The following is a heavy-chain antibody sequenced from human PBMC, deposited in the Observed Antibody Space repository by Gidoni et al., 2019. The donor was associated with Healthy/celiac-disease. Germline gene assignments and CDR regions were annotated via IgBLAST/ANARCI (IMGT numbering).Heavy chain of an antibody. V-gene: IGHV3-23*01. J-gene: IGHJ4*02. Sequence: EVQLLESGGGLVQPGGSLRLSCAASGFTFSSYAMSWVRQAPGKGLGWVAAISGSGGSTYYADSVKGRFTISRDNSKNTLYLQMNSLRAEDTAVYYCAKVAYYYGSGSYYKYFDYWGQGTLVTVSS. CDR1: GFTFSSYA. D-gene: IGHD3-10*01. CDR2: ISGSGGST. CDR3: AKVAYYYGSGSYYKYFDY.